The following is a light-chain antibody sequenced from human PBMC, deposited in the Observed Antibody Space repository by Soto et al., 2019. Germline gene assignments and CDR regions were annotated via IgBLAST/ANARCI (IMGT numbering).Light chain of an antibody. Sequence: EVVMTQSPGTLSVSPGERATLSCRASQSVSSGYLAWYHQKPGQAXXLLIYGASTRATGIPDRFSGSGSGTDFTLTISRLEPEDFAVYYCQQYSSSPSITFGQGTRLEIK. CDR3: QQYSSSPSIT. CDR1: QSVSSGY. V-gene: IGKV3-20*01. J-gene: IGKJ5*01. CDR2: GAS.